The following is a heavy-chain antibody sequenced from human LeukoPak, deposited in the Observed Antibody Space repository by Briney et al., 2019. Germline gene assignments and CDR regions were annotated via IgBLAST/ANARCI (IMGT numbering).Heavy chain of an antibody. J-gene: IGHJ4*02. V-gene: IGHV3-30*04. CDR3: ARGSHQDYFGSMTYLVDY. CDR1: GFTFSSYT. Sequence: GGSLRLSCAASGFTFSSYTIHWVRQAPGKGLEWVTLISHDVRNKNYADSVKGRFTISRDNSKKTLYLEVNSLRPEDTAVYYCARGSHQDYFGSMTYLVDYWGQGILVTVS. CDR2: ISHDVRNK. D-gene: IGHD3-10*01.